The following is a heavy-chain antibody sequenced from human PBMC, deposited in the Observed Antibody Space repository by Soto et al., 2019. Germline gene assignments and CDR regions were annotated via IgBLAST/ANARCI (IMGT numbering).Heavy chain of an antibody. CDR2: ISYDGRNK. CDR3: VKDGSSSWPYFYDMDV. CDR1: GFTFSSYG. Sequence: AGGSLRLSCTASGFTFSSYGMHWVRQAPGKGLEWVAVISYDGRNKYYADAVKGRFTISRDNSKNTLYLQMSSLRAEDTAVYYCVKDGSSSWPYFYDMDVWGQGTTVTVSS. J-gene: IGHJ6*02. V-gene: IGHV3-30*18. D-gene: IGHD6-13*01.